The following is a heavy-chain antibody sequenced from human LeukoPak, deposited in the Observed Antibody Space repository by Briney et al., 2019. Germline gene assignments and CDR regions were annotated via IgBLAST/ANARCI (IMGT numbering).Heavy chain of an antibody. V-gene: IGHV3-23*01. CDR1: GFTFSSYA. CDR3: AKDGFDYGDPTGFDY. CDR2: ISGSGAST. J-gene: IGHJ4*02. D-gene: IGHD4-17*01. Sequence: PGGSLRLSCAASGFTFSSYAMSWVRQAPGRGLEWVSAISGSGASTYYADSVKGRFTISRDNSKNTLYLQMNSLRAEDTAVYYCAKDGFDYGDPTGFDYWGQGTLVTVSS.